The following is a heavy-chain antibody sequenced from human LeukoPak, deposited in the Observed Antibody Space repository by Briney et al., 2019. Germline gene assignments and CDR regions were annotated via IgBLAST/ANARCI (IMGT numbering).Heavy chain of an antibody. V-gene: IGHV3-74*01. CDR2: TNTDGSYS. CDR3: ARDFDGPRASDY. Sequence: HSGGSLRLSCAASGFTFCYFWMHWFRQTPGKGLVWVSCTNTDGSYSSYADSVKGRFTISRDNVRNTLYLQMSSLRAEDSAVYYCARDFDGPRASDYWGQGISVTVSS. CDR1: GFTFCYFW. J-gene: IGHJ4*02. D-gene: IGHD4-17*01.